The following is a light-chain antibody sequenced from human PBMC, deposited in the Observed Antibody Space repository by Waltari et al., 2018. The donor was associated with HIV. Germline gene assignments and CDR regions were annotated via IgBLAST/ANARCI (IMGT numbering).Light chain of an antibody. Sequence: QSVLTQPPSVSAAPGQKVTISCSGGSSNVGASYVSWYQQLPGTAPQLLIYDDDKRPSGIPDRCSGSKSGTSATLGITGRQTGDEADYYCGTWDNRLTTVVFGGGTKLTVL. CDR1: SSNVGASY. V-gene: IGLV1-51*01. CDR3: GTWDNRLTTVV. J-gene: IGLJ2*01. CDR2: DDD.